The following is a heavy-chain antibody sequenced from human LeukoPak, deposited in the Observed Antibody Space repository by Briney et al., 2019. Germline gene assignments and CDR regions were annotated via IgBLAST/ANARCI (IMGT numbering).Heavy chain of an antibody. CDR3: AKEGGTSFDY. Sequence: GGSLRLSCAASGFTSSTYSMNWVRQAPGKGLEWVSSITSTSNYIWYADSVKGRFTISRDNAKNLLFLQMNSLRAEDTAVYYCAKEGGTSFDYWGQGTLVTVSS. D-gene: IGHD1-1*01. CDR1: GFTSSTYS. V-gene: IGHV3-21*06. J-gene: IGHJ4*02. CDR2: ITSTSNYI.